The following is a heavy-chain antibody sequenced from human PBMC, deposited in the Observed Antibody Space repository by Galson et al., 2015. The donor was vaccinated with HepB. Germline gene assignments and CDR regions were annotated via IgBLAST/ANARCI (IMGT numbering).Heavy chain of an antibody. CDR2: IYYSGST. J-gene: IGHJ4*02. CDR3: ARVGFGKLFFSHFDY. V-gene: IGHV4-39*02. Sequence: ETLSLTCTVSGGSVSSSSYYWGWIRQPPGKGLEWIGCIYYSGSTYFNPSLKSRVTISVDTSRNHFSLKLSSVTAADTAVYYCARVGFGKLFFSHFDYWGQGTLVTVSS. D-gene: IGHD3-10*01. CDR1: GGSVSSSSYY.